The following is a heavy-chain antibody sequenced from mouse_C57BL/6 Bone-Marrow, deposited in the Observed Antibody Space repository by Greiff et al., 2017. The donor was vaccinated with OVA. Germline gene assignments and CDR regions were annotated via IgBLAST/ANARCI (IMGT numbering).Heavy chain of an antibody. J-gene: IGHJ1*03. D-gene: IGHD1-1*01. V-gene: IGHV1-55*01. CDR1: GYTFTSYW. CDR3: ARGYYGSSWYIDV. Sequence: QVQLKQPGAELVKPGASVTMSCKASGYTFTSYWITWVKQRPGQGLEWIGDIYPGSGSTNYNEKFKSKATLTVDTSSSTAYMQLSSLTSEDSAVYYCARGYYGSSWYIDVWGTGTTVTVSS. CDR2: IYPGSGST.